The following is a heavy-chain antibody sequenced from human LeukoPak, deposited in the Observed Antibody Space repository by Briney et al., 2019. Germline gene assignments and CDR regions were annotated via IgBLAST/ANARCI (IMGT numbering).Heavy chain of an antibody. V-gene: IGHV1-2*02. CDR3: ARDLDYYGSGSFFNI. J-gene: IGHJ3*02. D-gene: IGHD3-10*01. CDR2: INPNSGGT. CDR1: GYTFTAYS. Sequence: ASVKVSCKASGYTFTAYSMHWVRQAPGQGLEWMGWINPNSGGTNYAQKFQGRVTMTRDTSITTAYMELSRLRSDDTTVYYCARDLDYYGSGSFFNIWGQGTMVTVSS.